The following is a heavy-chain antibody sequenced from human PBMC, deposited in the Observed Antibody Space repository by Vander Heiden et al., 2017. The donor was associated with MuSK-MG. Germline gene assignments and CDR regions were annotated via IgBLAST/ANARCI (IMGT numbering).Heavy chain of an antibody. CDR2: MNPNTGET. CDR3: ARDYGGDSVALRF. J-gene: IGHJ4*02. Sequence: QVQLVQSGAEVKNPGASVKVSCKASGYTFTSYDINWVRQATGQGLEWMGRMNPNTGETAYAQKFQGRVTLTRDTSITTAYMEISSLTSEDAAVYYCARDYGGDSVALRFWGQGTQVTVSS. D-gene: IGHD2-21*02. V-gene: IGHV1-8*01. CDR1: GYTFTSYD.